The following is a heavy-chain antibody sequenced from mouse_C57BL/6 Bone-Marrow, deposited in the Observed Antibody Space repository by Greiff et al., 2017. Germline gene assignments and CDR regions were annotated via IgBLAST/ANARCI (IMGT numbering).Heavy chain of an antibody. CDR3: TRGAICHYAMDY. CDR1: GFTFSSYA. CDR2: ISSGGDYI. V-gene: IGHV5-9-1*02. J-gene: IGHJ4*01. Sequence: EVKLMESGEGLVKPGGSLKLSCAASGFTFSSYAMSWVRQTPEKRLEWVAYISSGGDYIYYADTVKGRFTISRDNARNTLYLQMSSLKSEDTAMYNSTRGAICHYAMDYWGQGTSVTVSS.